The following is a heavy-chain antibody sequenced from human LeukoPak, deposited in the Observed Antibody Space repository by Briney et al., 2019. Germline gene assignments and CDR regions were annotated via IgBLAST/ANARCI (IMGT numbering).Heavy chain of an antibody. CDR2: MNPNSGNT. Sequence: ASVKVSCKASGYTFTSYDINWVRQATGQGLEWIGWMNPNSGNTGYAQKFQGRVTMTRNTSISTAYKELSSLRSEDTAVYYCARGRKRKDAVNWFDPWGQGTLVTVSS. V-gene: IGHV1-8*01. CDR1: GYTFTSYD. J-gene: IGHJ5*02. CDR3: ARGRKRKDAVNWFDP.